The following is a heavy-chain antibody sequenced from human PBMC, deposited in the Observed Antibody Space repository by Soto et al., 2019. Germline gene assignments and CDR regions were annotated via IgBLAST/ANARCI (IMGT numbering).Heavy chain of an antibody. CDR1: GFTFSSYA. Sequence: EVPLLESGGGLVQPGGSLRLSCAASGFTFSSYAMTWVRQAPGKGLEWVSGISDSGGSAYYADSVKGRFTISRDNSKNALYLQMNSLRAEDTAVYYCANHPYSNYDYWGQGTLVTVSS. J-gene: IGHJ4*02. D-gene: IGHD4-4*01. CDR3: ANHPYSNYDY. V-gene: IGHV3-23*01. CDR2: ISDSGGSA.